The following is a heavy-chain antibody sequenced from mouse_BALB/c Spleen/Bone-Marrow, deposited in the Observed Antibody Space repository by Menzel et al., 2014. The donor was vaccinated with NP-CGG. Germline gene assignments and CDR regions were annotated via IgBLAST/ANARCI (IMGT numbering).Heavy chain of an antibody. V-gene: IGHV1S56*01. CDR3: ASGYEYWFDF. CDR2: IYPGQDRT. D-gene: IGHD2-2*01. J-gene: IGHJ2*01. Sequence: QVQLKQSGPELVKSGASVKMSCKASGYSFTNYYMHWVRQRPGQGLEWIGWIYPGQDRTQYNEKFKGKTTLTADKSSSTAYMLLSSLTSEDSAIYFCASGYEYWFDFWGQGTTLTVSS. CDR1: GYSFTNYY.